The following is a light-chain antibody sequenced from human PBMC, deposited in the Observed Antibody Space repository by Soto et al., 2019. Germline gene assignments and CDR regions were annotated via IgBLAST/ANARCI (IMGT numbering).Light chain of an antibody. J-gene: IGLJ2*01. Sequence: QSALTQPASVSGSPGQSISISCTASSSDVGNYNLVSWYQQHPGKAPRLLIAEASKRPSGVSHRFSGSKSGNTASLTISGLQAEDEADYYCCAYVSSSTLIFGGGTKLTV. V-gene: IGLV2-23*01. CDR3: CAYVSSSTLI. CDR2: EAS. CDR1: SSDVGNYNL.